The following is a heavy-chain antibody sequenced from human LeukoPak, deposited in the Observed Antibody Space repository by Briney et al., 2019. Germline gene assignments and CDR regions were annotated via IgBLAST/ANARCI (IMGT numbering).Heavy chain of an antibody. CDR3: ARLGGGHSSSWYDAFDI. V-gene: IGHV3-7*01. J-gene: IGHJ3*02. D-gene: IGHD6-13*01. Sequence: GGSLRLSRAASGFTFSSYWMSWVRQAPGKGLEWVANIKQEGSEKYYVDSVKGRFTISRDNAKNSLYLQMNSLRAEDTAVYYCARLGGGHSSSWYDAFDIWGQGTMVTVSS. CDR2: IKQEGSEK. CDR1: GFTFSSYW.